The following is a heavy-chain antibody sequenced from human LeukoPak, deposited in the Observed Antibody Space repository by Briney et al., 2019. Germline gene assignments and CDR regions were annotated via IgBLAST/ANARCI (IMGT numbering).Heavy chain of an antibody. V-gene: IGHV3-64*04. Sequence: GGSLRLSCSASGFTFSAYAMHWVRQAPGKGLEYVSAISPNGGSTYYADSVKGRFTISRDNSKNTLYLQMNSLRAEDTAVYYCAREGPNYYFDYWGQGTLVTVSS. CDR1: GFTFSAYA. CDR3: AREGPNYYFDY. J-gene: IGHJ4*02. CDR2: ISPNGGST. D-gene: IGHD1-7*01.